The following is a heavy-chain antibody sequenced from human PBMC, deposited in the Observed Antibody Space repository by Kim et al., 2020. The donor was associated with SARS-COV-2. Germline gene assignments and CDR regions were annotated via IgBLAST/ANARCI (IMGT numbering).Heavy chain of an antibody. V-gene: IGHV4-34*01. Sequence: SETLSLTCAVYGGSFSDYYWTWIRQSPGRGLEWIGEISHGGRTNYNPSLKSRVTISLETSKNQFYLRLSSVTAADTAVYYCGRGIRKITMMVVVFTSGSVYFDDWAQGTPVTVSS. CDR2: ISHGGRT. D-gene: IGHD3-22*01. J-gene: IGHJ4*02. CDR1: GGSFSDYY. CDR3: GRGIRKITMMVVVFTSGSVYFDD.